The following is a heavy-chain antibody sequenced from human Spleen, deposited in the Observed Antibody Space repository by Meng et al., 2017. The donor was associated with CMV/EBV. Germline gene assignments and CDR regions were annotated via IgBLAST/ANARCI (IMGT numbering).Heavy chain of an antibody. Sequence: KVSCKASGGTFSSYAISWVRQAPGQGLEWMGGIIPIFGTANYAQKFQGRVTITTDEPTNTAYMELSSLRSEDTAVYYCAIVFNYIGFGGRQFDYWGQGTLVTVSS. J-gene: IGHJ4*02. CDR2: IIPIFGTA. V-gene: IGHV1-69*05. D-gene: IGHD4-11*01. CDR3: AIVFNYIGFGGRQFDY. CDR1: GGTFSSYA.